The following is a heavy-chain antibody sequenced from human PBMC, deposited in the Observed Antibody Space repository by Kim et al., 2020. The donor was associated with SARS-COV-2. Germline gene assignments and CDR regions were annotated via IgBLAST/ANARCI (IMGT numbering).Heavy chain of an antibody. CDR3: AQDVNGLMILDV. CDR1: GVTFSPYD. Sequence: GGSLRLSCAVSGVTFSPYDIHWVRLAAGKGLEWVSCVSGGGHGTFYFESVKGRFTISRDNSKTKTFLQMNSLTFADTAVYYCAQDVNGLMILDVWGQGNTVTV. D-gene: IGHD3-16*01. V-gene: IGHV3-NL1*01. CDR2: VSGGGHGT. J-gene: IGHJ6*02.